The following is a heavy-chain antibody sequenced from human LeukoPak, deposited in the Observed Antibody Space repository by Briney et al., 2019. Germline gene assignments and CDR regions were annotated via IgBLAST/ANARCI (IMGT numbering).Heavy chain of an antibody. V-gene: IGHV1-18*01. CDR1: GYTFTSYG. Sequence: GASVKVSCKASGYTFTSYGISWVRQAPGQGLEWMGWISAYNGNTNYAQKLQGRVTMTTDTSTSTAYVELRSLRSDDTAVYYCAREVWGDYYDSSGYSSPDYWGQGTLVTVSS. J-gene: IGHJ4*02. CDR2: ISAYNGNT. CDR3: AREVWGDYYDSSGYSSPDY. D-gene: IGHD3-22*01.